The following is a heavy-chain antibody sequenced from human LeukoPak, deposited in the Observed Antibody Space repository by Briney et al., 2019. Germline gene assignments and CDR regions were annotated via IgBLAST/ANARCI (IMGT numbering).Heavy chain of an antibody. CDR3: ARGRGKVGATDNAFDI. CDR1: GYTFTSYG. V-gene: IGHV1-18*01. D-gene: IGHD1-26*01. CDR2: ISAYNGNT. Sequence: ASVKVSCKASGYTFTSYGISWVRQAPGQGLEWMGWISAYNGNTNYAQKLQGRVTMTTDTSTSTAYMELRSLRSDDTAVYYCARGRGKVGATDNAFDIWGQGTMVTVSS. J-gene: IGHJ3*02.